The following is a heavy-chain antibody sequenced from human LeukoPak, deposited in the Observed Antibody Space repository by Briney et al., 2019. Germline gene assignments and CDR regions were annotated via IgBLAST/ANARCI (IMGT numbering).Heavy chain of an antibody. CDR2: TYHRSKWNN. D-gene: IGHD3-22*01. CDR3: ARQEIEVVVAFDI. J-gene: IGHJ3*02. Sequence: SQALSLTCAISGDTASLNTAACNWIRQSPSSGLEWLRRTYHRSKWNNDSAVSVKRRITVKTDTTKNQFNLQLKSLTPEDTAVYFCARQEIEVVVAFDIWGQGTMVTVSS. CDR1: GDTASLNTAA. V-gene: IGHV6-1*01.